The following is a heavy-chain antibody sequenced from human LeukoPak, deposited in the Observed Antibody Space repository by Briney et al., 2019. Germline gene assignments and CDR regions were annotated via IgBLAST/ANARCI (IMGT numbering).Heavy chain of an antibody. J-gene: IGHJ4*02. CDR3: ARDRGRITIFGVVITDQFDY. CDR2: IYHSGST. CDR1: GYSISSGYY. V-gene: IGHV4-38-2*02. Sequence: SETLSLTCTVSGYSISSGYYWGWIRQPPGKGLEWIGSIYHSGSTHYNPSLKSRVTISVDTSKNQFSLKLSSVTAADTAVYYCARDRGRITIFGVVITDQFDYWGQGTLVTVSS. D-gene: IGHD3-3*01.